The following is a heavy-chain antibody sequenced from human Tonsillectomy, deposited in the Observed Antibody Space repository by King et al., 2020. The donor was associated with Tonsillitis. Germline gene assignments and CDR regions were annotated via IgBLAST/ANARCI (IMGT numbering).Heavy chain of an antibody. CDR1: GGSISSGDYY. V-gene: IGHV4-30-4*01. CDR2: IYYSGST. D-gene: IGHD1-26*01. J-gene: IGHJ3*02. CDR3: ARDRWELREGAFDI. Sequence: QLQESGPGLVKPSQTLSLTCTVSGGSISSGDYYWSWIRQPPGKGLEWIWYIYYSGSTYYNPSLKSRLTISVDTSKNQFSLKLSSVTAADTAVYYCARDRWELREGAFDIWGQGTMVTVSS.